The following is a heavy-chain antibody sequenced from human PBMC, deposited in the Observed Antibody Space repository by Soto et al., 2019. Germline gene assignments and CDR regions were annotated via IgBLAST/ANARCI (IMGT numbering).Heavy chain of an antibody. CDR2: ISGSVDST. Sequence: EVQLLESGGGLVQPGGSLRLSCAASGFTFGTYAMSWVRQAPGKGLAWVSSISGSVDSTYYADSVKGRFTISRDNSNNTLYLQMNSRVSEDKAVYYCAKDRSVDTRDWFDHCGQGTLVTVSS. CDR1: GFTFGTYA. CDR3: AKDRSVDTRDWFDH. J-gene: IGHJ5*02. D-gene: IGHD5-18*01. V-gene: IGHV3-23*01.